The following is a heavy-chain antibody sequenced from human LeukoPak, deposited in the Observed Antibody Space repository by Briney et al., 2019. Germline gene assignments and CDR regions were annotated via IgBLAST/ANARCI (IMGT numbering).Heavy chain of an antibody. D-gene: IGHD3-16*01. CDR2: TRNKANSYTT. Sequence: SGGSLRLSCAASGFTSSDHYMDWVRLAPGKGLEWVGRTRNKANSYTTEYAASVKGRFTISRDDSKNSLYLQMNSLKTEDTAVYYCARGNGGLDYWGQGTLVTVSS. J-gene: IGHJ4*02. V-gene: IGHV3-72*01. CDR1: GFTSSDHY. CDR3: ARGNGGLDY.